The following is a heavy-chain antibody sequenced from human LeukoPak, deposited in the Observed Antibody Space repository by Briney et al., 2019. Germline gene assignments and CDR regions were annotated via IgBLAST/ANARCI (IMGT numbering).Heavy chain of an antibody. Sequence: SVKVSCKASGGTFSNYAISWVRQAPGQGLEWMGGIIPIFGTANYAQKFQGRVTITADESTSTAYMELSSLRSEDTAVYYCARGREYSCSSGYDYWGQGTLVTVSS. CDR2: IIPIFGTA. J-gene: IGHJ4*02. D-gene: IGHD6-6*01. V-gene: IGHV1-69*13. CDR3: ARGREYSCSSGYDY. CDR1: GGTFSNYA.